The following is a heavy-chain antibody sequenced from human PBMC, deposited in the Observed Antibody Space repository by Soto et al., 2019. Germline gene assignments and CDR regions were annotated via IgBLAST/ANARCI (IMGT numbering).Heavy chain of an antibody. CDR1: RGSFSYFH. CDR2: IHSSGST. Sequence: QVQLQQWGGGLLKPSETLSLTCGLHRGSFSYFHWSWIRQPPGKGLEWIGEIHSSGSTNYNPSLRSRVTTSIDTSAMQFSLPLNSVTAADTAVYYCARGGGNPASTNDFWGQGALVTVSS. D-gene: IGHD3-16*01. V-gene: IGHV4-34*01. J-gene: IGHJ4*02. CDR3: ARGGGNPASTNDF.